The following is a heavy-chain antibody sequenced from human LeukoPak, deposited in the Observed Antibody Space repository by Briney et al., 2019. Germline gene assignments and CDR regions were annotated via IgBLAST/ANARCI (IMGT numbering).Heavy chain of an antibody. CDR3: VTSTGQQFIPYDY. CDR2: IYGADAA. V-gene: IGHV3-NL1*01. J-gene: IGHJ4*02. Sequence: GGSLRLSCAAPGFTFSSYAMHWVRQAPGKGLEWVSLIYGADAAYYAESVRGRFMISRDNLKNTLFLQMNSLRVEDTAVYYCVTSTGQQFIPYDYWGQGTHVTVSS. CDR1: GFTFSSYA. D-gene: IGHD6-13*01.